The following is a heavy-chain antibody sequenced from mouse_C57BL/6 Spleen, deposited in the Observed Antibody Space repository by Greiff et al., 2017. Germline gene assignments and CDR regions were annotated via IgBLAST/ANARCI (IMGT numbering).Heavy chain of an antibody. Sequence: VQLQQSGPELVKPGASVKIPCKASGYTFTDYNMDWVKQSHGKSLEWIGDINPNNGGTIYNQKFKGKATLTVDKSSSTAYMELRSLTSEDTAVYYCARKASWGYFDVWGTGTTVTVSS. CDR2: INPNNGGT. D-gene: IGHD3-2*02. V-gene: IGHV1-18*01. CDR3: ARKASWGYFDV. CDR1: GYTFTDYN. J-gene: IGHJ1*03.